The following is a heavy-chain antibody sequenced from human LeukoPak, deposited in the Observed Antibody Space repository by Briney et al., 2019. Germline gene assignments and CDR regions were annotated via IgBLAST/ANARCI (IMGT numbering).Heavy chain of an antibody. V-gene: IGHV3-53*01. D-gene: IGHD2-2*01. CDR1: GFTVSSND. CDR2: IYSGGSA. CDR3: ARDHYFAVVPAAGTFDV. Sequence: PGGSLRLSCAASGFTVSSNDMSWVRQAPGKGLEWVSLIYSGGSAYYTDSVKGRFTISRDNSKNTLYLQMNNLRAEDSAVYYCARDHYFAVVPAAGTFDVWGQGTMVTVSS. J-gene: IGHJ3*01.